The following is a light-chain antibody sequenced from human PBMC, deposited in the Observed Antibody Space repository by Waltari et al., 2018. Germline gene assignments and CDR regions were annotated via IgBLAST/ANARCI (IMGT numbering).Light chain of an antibody. CDR1: NIADYS. J-gene: IGLJ2*01. Sequence: SYVVTQPPSVSVAPGQTATITCGADNIADYSVPWYKQRPGRAPVRVVRDDSDRPSGIPERISGSTSANTATLTITGVEAGDEADYYCQVWDARLDHLFGGGTKLTVL. CDR3: QVWDARLDHL. CDR2: DDS. V-gene: IGLV3-21*02.